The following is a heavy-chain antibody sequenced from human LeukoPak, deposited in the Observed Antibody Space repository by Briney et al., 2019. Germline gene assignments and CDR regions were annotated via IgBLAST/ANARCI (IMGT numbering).Heavy chain of an antibody. CDR2: INPSGAST. V-gene: IGHV1-46*01. J-gene: IGHJ4*02. CDR3: ARTRGYYFDY. CDR1: GYSFTHYY. Sequence: ASVKVSCKASGYSFTHYYMHWVRQAPGQGLEWMGMINPSGASTTYAQNFQGRVAMTRDMSTSTVYMELSSLTSEDTAVYYCARTRGYYFDYWGQGTLVTVSS.